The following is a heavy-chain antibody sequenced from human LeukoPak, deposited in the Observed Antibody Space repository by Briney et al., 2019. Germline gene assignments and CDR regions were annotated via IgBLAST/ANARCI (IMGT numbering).Heavy chain of an antibody. CDR1: GFTFSSYS. CDR2: ISRTSSNI. D-gene: IGHD6-13*01. V-gene: IGHV3-48*01. J-gene: IGHJ4*02. CDR3: ATDSSSLYEVEY. Sequence: PGGSLRLSCAASGFTFSSYSMNWVRQAPGKGLEWVSYISRTSSNIYYADPVKGRFTISRDSAKNSMYLQMNSLKAEDTAVYYCATDSSSLYEVEYWGRGTLVTVSS.